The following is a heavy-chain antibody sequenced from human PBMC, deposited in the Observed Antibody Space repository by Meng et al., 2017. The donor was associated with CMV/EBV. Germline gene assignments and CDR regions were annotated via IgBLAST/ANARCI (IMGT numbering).Heavy chain of an antibody. CDR2: IYSEGPT. Sequence: VEMVWAGGAFCVLGAGVRICGGASGLTVINNYLGKWRESLGNGLEWVRLIYSEGPTDYADSVKGQFTISRDNSKNTVYLQKNSLRADETAVYYCASDGSYHGVWGQGTLVTVSS. J-gene: IGHJ4*02. CDR3: ASDGSYHGV. D-gene: IGHD1-26*01. V-gene: IGHV3-53*01. CDR1: GLTVINNY.